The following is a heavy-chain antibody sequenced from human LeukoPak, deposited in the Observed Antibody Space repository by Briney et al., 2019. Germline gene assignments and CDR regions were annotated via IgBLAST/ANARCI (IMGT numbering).Heavy chain of an antibody. V-gene: IGHV4-39*07. CDR3: ASGLQRSRSISNHYYFDY. Sequence: PSETLSLTCTVSGGSISSSSYYWGWIRQPPGKGLEWIGSIYYSGSTYYNPSLKSRVTISVDTSKNQFSLKLSSVTAADTAVYYCASGLQRSRSISNHYYFDYWGQGTLVTVSS. CDR1: GGSISSSSYY. D-gene: IGHD5-24*01. J-gene: IGHJ4*02. CDR2: IYYSGST.